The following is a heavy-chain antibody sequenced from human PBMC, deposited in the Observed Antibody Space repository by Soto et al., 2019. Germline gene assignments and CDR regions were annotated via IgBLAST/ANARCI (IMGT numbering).Heavy chain of an antibody. CDR3: ARDSSMVRGVIYCDD. V-gene: IGHV4-59*01. J-gene: IGHJ4*02. D-gene: IGHD3-10*01. CDR1: GGSISGYY. CDR2: IYSSGST. Sequence: QVQLQESGPGLVKPSETLSLTCTVSGGSISGYYWNGSRQTPGKGREWIGYIYSSGSTNYNPSLKRRVTISVDTSNNQLSLKLSSVTAADTAIYYCARDSSMVRGVIYCDDWGQGTLITVSS.